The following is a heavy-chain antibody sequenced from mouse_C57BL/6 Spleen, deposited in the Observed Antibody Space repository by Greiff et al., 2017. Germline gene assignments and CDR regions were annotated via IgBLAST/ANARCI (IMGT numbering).Heavy chain of an antibody. Sequence: VQLQQSGPGLVKPSQSLSLTCSVTGYSITSGYYWNWIRQFPGNKLEWMGYISYDGSNNYNPSLKNRISITRDTSKNQFFLKLNSVTTEDTATYYCARVGYSPYAMDYWGQGTSVTVSS. CDR1: GYSITSGYY. CDR3: ARVGYSPYAMDY. V-gene: IGHV3-6*01. J-gene: IGHJ4*01. D-gene: IGHD3-2*02. CDR2: ISYDGSN.